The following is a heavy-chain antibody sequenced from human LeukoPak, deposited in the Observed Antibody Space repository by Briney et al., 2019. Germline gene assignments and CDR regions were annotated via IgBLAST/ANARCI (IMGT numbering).Heavy chain of an antibody. CDR3: AKEVGMYGTPTLDF. Sequence: GGSLRLSCAASGFTFSSYAMSWVRQAPGGGLEWVSGIPGSGVDTFYADSVKGRFTISRDNSKNTLFLQMNSLRAEDTAVYYCAKEVGMYGTPTLDFWGQGTVVTVSS. J-gene: IGHJ4*02. D-gene: IGHD1-1*01. V-gene: IGHV3-23*01. CDR1: GFTFSSYA. CDR2: IPGSGVDT.